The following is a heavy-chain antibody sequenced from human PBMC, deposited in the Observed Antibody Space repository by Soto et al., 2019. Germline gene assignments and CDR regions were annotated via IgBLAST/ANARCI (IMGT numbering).Heavy chain of an antibody. J-gene: IGHJ6*02. Sequence: GGSLRLSCAASGFTFSSYEMNWVRQAPGKGLEWVSYISSSGSTIYYADSVKGRFTISRDNAKNSLYLQMISLRAEDTAVYYCARDHKGGYYYYGMDVWGQGTTVTVSS. CDR1: GFTFSSYE. CDR2: ISSSGSTI. V-gene: IGHV3-48*03. CDR3: ARDHKGGYYYYGMDV.